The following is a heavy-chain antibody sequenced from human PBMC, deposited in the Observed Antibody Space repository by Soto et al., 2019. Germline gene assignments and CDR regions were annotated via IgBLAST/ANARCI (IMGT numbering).Heavy chain of an antibody. Sequence: ASVKVSCKVSGYTLTEFSMYWVRQAPGKGLEWMGGFDPEDGETTYAQKFLGRVTMTRDTSTSTVFMELSSLRSADTAVYYCARGGHIAVVTASFDYWSQGTLVTVS. D-gene: IGHD2-21*02. V-gene: IGHV1-24*01. CDR1: GYTLTEFS. CDR2: FDPEDGET. J-gene: IGHJ4*02. CDR3: ARGGHIAVVTASFDY.